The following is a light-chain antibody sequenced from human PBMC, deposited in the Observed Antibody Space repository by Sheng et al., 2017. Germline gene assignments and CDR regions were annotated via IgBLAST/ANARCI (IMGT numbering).Light chain of an antibody. J-gene: IGKJ4*01. Sequence: DIQMTQSPSSLSASVGDRVTITCRTSQSISTFLNWYQQKPGKAPEVLIYRASSLRSGVPSRFSGSGSETDFTLTISSLQPEDFATYYCQQSFRSPAVTFGGGTKVEMK. V-gene: IGKV1-39*01. CDR2: RAS. CDR1: QSISTF. CDR3: QQSFRSPAVT.